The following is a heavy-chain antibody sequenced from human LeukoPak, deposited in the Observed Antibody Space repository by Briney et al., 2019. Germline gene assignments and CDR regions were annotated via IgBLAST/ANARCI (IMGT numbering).Heavy chain of an antibody. D-gene: IGHD3-16*01. V-gene: IGHV3-9*01. Sequence: GRSLRLSCAASGFTFDDYAMHWVRQAPGKGLEWVSGISWNSGSICYADSVKGRFTISRDNAKNSLYLQMNSLRAEDTALCYCAKDARFGGSFQFDSWGQGTLVTVSS. CDR1: GFTFDDYA. CDR3: AKDARFGGSFQFDS. CDR2: ISWNSGSI. J-gene: IGHJ4*02.